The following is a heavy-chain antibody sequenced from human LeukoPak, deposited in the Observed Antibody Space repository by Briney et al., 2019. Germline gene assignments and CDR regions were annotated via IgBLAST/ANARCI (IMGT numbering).Heavy chain of an antibody. V-gene: IGHV3-33*01. D-gene: IGHD3-3*01. CDR1: GFTFSSYC. J-gene: IGHJ5*02. CDR3: ARDRGITIFGVVTTNWFDP. Sequence: GGSLRLSCAASGFTFSSYCMHWVRQAPGKGLEWVAGIWCDGSNKYYADSVKGRFTISRDNSKNTLYLQMNSLKAEDTAVYYCARDRGITIFGVVTTNWFDPWGQGTLVIVSS. CDR2: IWCDGSNK.